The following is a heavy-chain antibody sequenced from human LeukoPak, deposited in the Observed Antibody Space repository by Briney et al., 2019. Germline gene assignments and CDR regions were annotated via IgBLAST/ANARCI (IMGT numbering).Heavy chain of an antibody. CDR1: GYSFTSYW. CDR2: IYPGDSGT. V-gene: IGHV5-51*01. J-gene: IGHJ6*02. D-gene: IGHD4-17*01. CDR3: GTTVTTSFYYYYGMDV. Sequence: GESLKISCKGSGYSFTSYWIGWVRQMPGKGLEWMGIIYPGDSGTRYSPSFQGQVTISADKSISTAYLQWSSLKASDTAMYYCGTTVTTSFYYYYGMDVWGQETTVTVSS.